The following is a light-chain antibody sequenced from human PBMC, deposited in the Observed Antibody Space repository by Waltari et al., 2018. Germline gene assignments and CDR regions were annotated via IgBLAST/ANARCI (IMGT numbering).Light chain of an antibody. V-gene: IGKV1-39*01. CDR3: QQSYSPLT. CDR2: AAS. CDR1: QSISTY. J-gene: IGKJ4*01. Sequence: DFQMTQSPSSLSASVGDRVTITCRASQSISTYLNWYQQKPGKAPNLLIYAASSLQSGVPSKFSGSGSATDLTLTISSLQPEDFATYYCQQSYSPLTFGGGTKVEIK.